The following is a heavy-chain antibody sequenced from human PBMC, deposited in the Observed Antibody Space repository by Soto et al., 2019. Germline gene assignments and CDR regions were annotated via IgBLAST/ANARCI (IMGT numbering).Heavy chain of an antibody. CDR3: ARHLLLYYYDSSGYYLRDAFDI. J-gene: IGHJ3*02. V-gene: IGHV4-59*08. D-gene: IGHD3-22*01. CDR2: ISYSGST. CDR1: GGSISSYY. Sequence: SETLSLTCTVSGGSISSYYWSWIRQPPGKGLEWIGYISYSGSTNYNPSLKSRVTISVDTSKNQFSLKMSSVTAADTAVYYCARHLLLYYYDSSGYYLRDAFDIWGQGTMVTVSS.